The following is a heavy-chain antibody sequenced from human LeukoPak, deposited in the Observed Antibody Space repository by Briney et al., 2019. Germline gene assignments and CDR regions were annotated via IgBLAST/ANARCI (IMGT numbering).Heavy chain of an antibody. D-gene: IGHD5-18*01. CDR3: TTGTWIQLWLPDY. CDR1: GFTFSSYI. J-gene: IGHJ4*02. V-gene: IGHV3-15*01. Sequence: GGSLRLSCAASGFTFSSYIMNWVRQAPGKGLEWVGHIKSKTDGGTTDFAAPVKGRFTISRDDSKNTLFLQMNSLKTEDTAAYYCTTGTWIQLWLPDYWGQGTLVTVSS. CDR2: IKSKTDGGTT.